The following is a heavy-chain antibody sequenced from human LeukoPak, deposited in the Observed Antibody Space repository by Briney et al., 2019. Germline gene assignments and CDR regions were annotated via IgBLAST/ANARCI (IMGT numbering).Heavy chain of an antibody. CDR1: GDSVSSDSAA. V-gene: IGHV6-1*01. CDR2: TYCRSTWYN. J-gene: IGHJ4*02. CDR3: VRLGLGFFDY. Sequence: SQTLSLTCAISGDSVSSDSAAWHWIRQSPSRGLEWLGWTYCRSTWYNDYAVSVKSRITISPDTSKNHFSLQLNSVTPEDTAVYYCVRLGLGFFDYWGQGTLVTVSS. D-gene: IGHD3/OR15-3a*01.